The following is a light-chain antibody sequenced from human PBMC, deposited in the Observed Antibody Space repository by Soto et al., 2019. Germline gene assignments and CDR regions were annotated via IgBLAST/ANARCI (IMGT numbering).Light chain of an antibody. V-gene: IGKV1-5*03. J-gene: IGKJ1*01. Sequence: IQMTQSSSTLSGSGGDRVAITCRARQSSSSWLAWYQQKPGKAPKLLIYKASSLESGVPSRFSGSGSGTEFTLTTSSLQPDDCATYYCHQYNSYSRPFAQGPK. CDR3: HQYNSYSRP. CDR1: QSSSSW. CDR2: KAS.